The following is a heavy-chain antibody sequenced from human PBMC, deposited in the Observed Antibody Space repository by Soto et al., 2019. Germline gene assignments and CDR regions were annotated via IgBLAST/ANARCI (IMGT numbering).Heavy chain of an antibody. V-gene: IGHV4-34*01. CDR2: INHSGST. Sequence: SETLSLTCAVYAGSFSGYYWIWIRQPPGKGLEWIGEINHSGSTNYNPSLKSRVTISVDTSKNQFSLKLSTVTAADTAVYYCARGALAFSCTGRPVSIIFPCGQGTLVTVSA. D-gene: IGHD3-3*02. CDR1: AGSFSGYY. J-gene: IGHJ5*02. CDR3: ARGALAFSCTGRPVSIIFP.